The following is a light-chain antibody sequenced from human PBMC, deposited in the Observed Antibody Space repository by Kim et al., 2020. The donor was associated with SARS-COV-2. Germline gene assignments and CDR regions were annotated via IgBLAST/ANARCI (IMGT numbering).Light chain of an antibody. V-gene: IGLV6-57*02. CDR2: EDN. Sequence: KTVNKSWTGSSGSIARNNVQWYQQRPGSAPTTVIYEDNQRPSGVPDRFSGSIDSSSNSASLTIAGLKTEDEADYYCQSYDSSNHWVFGGGTQLTVL. CDR1: SGSIARNN. CDR3: QSYDSSNHWV. J-gene: IGLJ3*02.